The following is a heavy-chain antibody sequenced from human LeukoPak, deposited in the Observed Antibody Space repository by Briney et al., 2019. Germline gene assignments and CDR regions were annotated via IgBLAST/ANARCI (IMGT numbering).Heavy chain of an antibody. J-gene: IGHJ4*02. CDR2: ISSSSSYI. CDR3: ATLRGGSSSGSDY. Sequence: GGSLRLSCAASGFTFSSYSMNWVRQAPGKGLEWVSSISSSSSYIYYADSVKGRFTISRDNAKNSLYLQMNSLRAEDTAVYYCATLRGGSSSGSDYWGQGTLVTVSS. D-gene: IGHD6-6*01. CDR1: GFTFSSYS. V-gene: IGHV3-21*01.